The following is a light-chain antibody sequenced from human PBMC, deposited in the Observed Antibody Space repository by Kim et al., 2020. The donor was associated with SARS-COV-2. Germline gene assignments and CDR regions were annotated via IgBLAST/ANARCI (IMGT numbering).Light chain of an antibody. CDR1: SNNVGDQG. V-gene: IGLV10-54*01. CDR2: RDN. Sequence: RQTATRTCTGNSNNVGDQGAAWLQHHQGHPPKLLSYRDNNRPSGISERLSASRSGNTASLTITGLQPEDEANYYCSAWDSSLSVWVFGGGTQLTVL. J-gene: IGLJ3*02. CDR3: SAWDSSLSVWV.